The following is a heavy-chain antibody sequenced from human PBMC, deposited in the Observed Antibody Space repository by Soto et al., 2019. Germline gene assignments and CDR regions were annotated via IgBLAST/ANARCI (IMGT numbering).Heavy chain of an antibody. CDR1: GFTFSSYA. Sequence: GGSLRLSCAASGFTFSSYAMSWVRQAPGKGLEWVSAISGSGGSTYYADSVKGRFTISRDNSKNTLYLQMNSLRAEDTAVYYCANLGHYDSSGYYLVSDYWGQGTLVTVSS. V-gene: IGHV3-23*01. J-gene: IGHJ4*02. D-gene: IGHD3-22*01. CDR3: ANLGHYDSSGYYLVSDY. CDR2: ISGSGGST.